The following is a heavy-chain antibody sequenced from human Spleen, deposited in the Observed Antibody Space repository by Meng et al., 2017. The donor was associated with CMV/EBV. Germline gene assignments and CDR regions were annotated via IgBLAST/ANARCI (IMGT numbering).Heavy chain of an antibody. J-gene: IGHJ4*02. V-gene: IGHV1-69*01. D-gene: IGHD6-13*01. CDR2: IIPIYGTA. Sequence: QVLLVRLGEKGKKPSASVNDSCKASGYTFTDYDIHCVRHGPRQGLEWMGGIIPIYGTANYAQKLQGRVTITADESTSTADMELSSLRSEDTAVYYCSCHRIAAAGGAFDYWGQGTLVTVSS. CDR1: GYTFTDYD. CDR3: SCHRIAAAGGAFDY.